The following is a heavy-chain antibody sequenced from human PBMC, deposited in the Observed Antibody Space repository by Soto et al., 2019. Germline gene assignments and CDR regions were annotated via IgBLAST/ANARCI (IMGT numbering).Heavy chain of an antibody. CDR2: ISSSSSTI. Sequence: GGALRLSCAASGFTFISYSMNWVLQAPGKGLEWVSYISSSSSTIYYADSVKGRFTISRDNAKNSLYLQMNSLRAEDTAVYYCARDRLLWCQEFAYWGQGTLVPVSS. D-gene: IGHD3-10*01. J-gene: IGHJ4*01. CDR3: ARDRLLWCQEFAY. CDR1: GFTFISYS. V-gene: IGHV3-48*01.